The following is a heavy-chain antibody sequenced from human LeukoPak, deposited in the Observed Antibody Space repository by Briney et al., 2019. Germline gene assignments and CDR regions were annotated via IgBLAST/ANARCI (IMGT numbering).Heavy chain of an antibody. V-gene: IGHV3-13*01. CDR3: ARGGSVVGMDV. J-gene: IGHJ6*02. CDR1: GFTFSSYD. CDR2: IGTAGDT. Sequence: PGGSLRLSCAASGFTFSSYDMHSVRQATGKGLEWVSAIGTAGDTYYPGSVKGRFTISRENAKNSLYLQMNSLRAGDTAVYYCARGGSVVGMDVWGQGTTVTVSS. D-gene: IGHD3-16*01.